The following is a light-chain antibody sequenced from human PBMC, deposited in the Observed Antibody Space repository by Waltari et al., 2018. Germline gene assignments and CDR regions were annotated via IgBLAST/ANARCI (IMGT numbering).Light chain of an antibody. V-gene: IGLV3-1*01. J-gene: IGLJ2*01. CDR2: QDT. CDR3: QAWDTISAG. Sequence: SYELTQPPSVSVSPGQTASITCPGDPLGNKYVSWYQQKPGQSPVMIIYQDTNRPPGIPGRLAGSNSDNTATLTRSGNQVMDEGDYYCQAWDTISAGLGGGTKLTVL. CDR1: PLGNKY.